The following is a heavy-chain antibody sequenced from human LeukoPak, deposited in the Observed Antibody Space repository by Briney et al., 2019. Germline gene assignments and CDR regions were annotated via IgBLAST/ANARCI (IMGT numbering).Heavy chain of an antibody. Sequence: ASETLSLTCAVYGGSCDDYYCSWIRQPPGKGLEWIGEIHPHGIFYYNSSLVSRVTISIDTSKSQFSLRLTSVTAADTAFYYCARGRDRSKAGDLWGQGSLVPVSS. CDR3: ARGRDRSKAGDL. V-gene: IGHV4-34*01. D-gene: IGHD5-24*01. J-gene: IGHJ5*02. CDR2: IHPHGIF. CDR1: GGSCDDYY.